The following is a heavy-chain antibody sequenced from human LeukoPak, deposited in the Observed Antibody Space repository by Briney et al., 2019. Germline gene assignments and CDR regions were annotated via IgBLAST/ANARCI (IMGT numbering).Heavy chain of an antibody. CDR2: IYYSGST. V-gene: IGHV4-59*01. CDR3: ARGSPCSGGSCYFFYFDY. Sequence: PSETLSLTCTVSGGSISSYYWSWIRQPPGKGLEWIGYIYYSGSTNYNPSLKSRVTISVDTSKNQFSLKLSSVTAADTAVYYCARGSPCSGGSCYFFYFDYWGQGTLVAVSS. J-gene: IGHJ4*02. D-gene: IGHD2-15*01. CDR1: GGSISSYY.